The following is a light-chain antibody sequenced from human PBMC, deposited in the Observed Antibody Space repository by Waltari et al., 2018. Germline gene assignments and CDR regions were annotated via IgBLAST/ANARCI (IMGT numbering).Light chain of an antibody. CDR3: QQYNNWPRT. CDR1: QSVSSN. Sequence: EIVMTQSPATLSVSPGERATLSCRASQSVSSNLAWYQQKPGQAPRLLMYGASTRATGIPARFSGSGSGTEFTLTISSLQSEDFALYYCQQYNNWPRTFGQGP. V-gene: IGKV3-15*01. CDR2: GAS. J-gene: IGKJ1*01.